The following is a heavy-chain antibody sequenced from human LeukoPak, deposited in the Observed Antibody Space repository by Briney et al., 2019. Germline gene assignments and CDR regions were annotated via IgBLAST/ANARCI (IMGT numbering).Heavy chain of an antibody. CDR2: INHSGST. D-gene: IGHD3-22*01. CDR3: AGAYYDSSGYNGLWFDP. Sequence: SETLSLTCAVYGGSFSGYYWSWIRQPPGKGLEWIGEINHSGSTNYNPSLKSRVTISVDTSKNQFSLKLSSVTAADTAVYYCAGAYYDSSGYNGLWFDPWGQGTLVTVSS. V-gene: IGHV4-34*01. J-gene: IGHJ5*02. CDR1: GGSFSGYY.